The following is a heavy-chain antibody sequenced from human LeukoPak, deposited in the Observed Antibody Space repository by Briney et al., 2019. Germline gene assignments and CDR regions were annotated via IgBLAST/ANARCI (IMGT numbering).Heavy chain of an antibody. CDR3: ASSDIGTTAYYFDY. V-gene: IGHV4-61*01. Sequence: PSETLSLTCTVSGGSISSSSYYWSWIRQPPGKGLEWIGYIYYSGSTNYNPSLKSRVTISVDTSKNQFSLKLSSVTAADTAVYYCASSDIGTTAYYFDYWGQGTLVTVSS. CDR1: GGSISSSSYY. J-gene: IGHJ4*02. CDR2: IYYSGST. D-gene: IGHD1-7*01.